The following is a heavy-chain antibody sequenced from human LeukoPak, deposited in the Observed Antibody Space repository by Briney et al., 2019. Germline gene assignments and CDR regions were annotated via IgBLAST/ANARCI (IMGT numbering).Heavy chain of an antibody. CDR1: GYTFTSYA. CDR2: INAGNGNT. CDR3: ARETPRQQGYATLRAPEIGLRGALNY. V-gene: IGHV1-3*01. J-gene: IGHJ4*02. Sequence: ASVKVSCKASGYTFTSYAMHWVRQAPGQRLEWMGWINAGNGNTKYSQKFQGRVTITRDTSASTAYMELSSLRSEDTAVYYCARETPRQQGYATLRAPEIGLRGALNYWGQGTLVTVSS. D-gene: IGHD3-16*01.